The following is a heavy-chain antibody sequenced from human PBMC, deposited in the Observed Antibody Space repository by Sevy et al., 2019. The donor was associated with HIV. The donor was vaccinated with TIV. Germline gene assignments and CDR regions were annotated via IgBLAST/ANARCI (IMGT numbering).Heavy chain of an antibody. V-gene: IGHV3-7*01. CDR3: ARYGGYIDH. CDR2: IKSDGSDK. CDR1: GFTFSIYY. D-gene: IGHD2-15*01. Sequence: GGSLRLSCAASGFTFSIYYMTWARQAPGKGLEWVANIKSDGSDKYYVDSVKGRFTISRDNAKNSLYLQMNSLTAEYTAVYYCARYGGYIDHWGHGTLVTVSS. J-gene: IGHJ4*01.